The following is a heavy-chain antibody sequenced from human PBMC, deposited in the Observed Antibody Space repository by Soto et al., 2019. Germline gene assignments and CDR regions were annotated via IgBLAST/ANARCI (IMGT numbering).Heavy chain of an antibody. D-gene: IGHD2-15*01. CDR3: AKGPVRYYSGGSCSFDY. CDR1: GFTFSSYA. Sequence: PGGSLRLSCAASGFTFSSYAMSWVRQAPGKGLEWVSAISGSGGSTYYADSVKGRFTISRDNSKNTLYLQMNSLRAEDTAVYYCAKGPVRYYSGGSCSFDYWGQGTLVTVSS. V-gene: IGHV3-23*01. J-gene: IGHJ4*02. CDR2: ISGSGGST.